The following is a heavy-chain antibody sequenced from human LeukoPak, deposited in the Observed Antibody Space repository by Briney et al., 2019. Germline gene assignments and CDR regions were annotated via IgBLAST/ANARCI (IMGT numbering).Heavy chain of an antibody. J-gene: IGHJ4*02. V-gene: IGHV5-51*01. D-gene: IGHD1-1*01. Sequence: GESLKISFKGRGYRFTSYWIGWVRPMPGKGLEWMGIIYPGDSDTRYSPSFQGQVTMSADKSISTAYLQWSSLKASDTAMYYCAKQSIRPTGSAPFFEYWGQGTLVTVSS. CDR1: GYRFTSYW. CDR2: IYPGDSDT. CDR3: AKQSIRPTGSAPFFEY.